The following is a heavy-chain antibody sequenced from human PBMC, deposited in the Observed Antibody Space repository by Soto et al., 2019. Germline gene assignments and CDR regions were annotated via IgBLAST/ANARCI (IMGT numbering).Heavy chain of an antibody. CDR3: ASYSSSSYYYYGMDV. CDR2: ISAYNGNT. V-gene: IGHV1-18*01. J-gene: IGHJ6*02. Sequence: ASVKVSCKASGYTFTSYGISCVRQAPGQGLEWMGWISAYNGNTNYAQKLQGWVTMTRDTSISTAYMELSRLRSDDTAVHYCASYSSSSYYYYGMDVWGQGTTVTVSS. D-gene: IGHD6-6*01. CDR1: GYTFTSYG.